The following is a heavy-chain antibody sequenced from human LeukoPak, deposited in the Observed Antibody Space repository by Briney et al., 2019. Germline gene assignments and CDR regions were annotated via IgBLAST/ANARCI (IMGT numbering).Heavy chain of an antibody. D-gene: IGHD5-18*01. CDR3: AKGSHSYGYYFDS. CDR2: ISYDGTTK. J-gene: IGHJ4*02. V-gene: IGHV3-30*18. Sequence: PGGSLRLSCAASGFTFSSYGMHWVRQAPGKGLEWVAVISYDGTTKYYADSVKGRFTISRDNSKNTLYLQMNSLRPEDTAVFYCAKGSHSYGYYFDSWGQGTLVTVSS. CDR1: GFTFSSYG.